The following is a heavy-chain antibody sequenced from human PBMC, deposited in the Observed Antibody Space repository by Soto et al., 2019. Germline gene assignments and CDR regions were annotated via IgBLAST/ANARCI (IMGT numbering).Heavy chain of an antibody. Sequence: PGGSLRLSCAASGFTFSSYAMSWVRQAPGKGLEWVSAISGSGGSTYYADSVKGRFIISRDNSKNTLYLQMNSLRAEDTAVYYCAKGPEIFGVVIIDYMDVWGKGTTVTVSS. CDR3: AKGPEIFGVVIIDYMDV. D-gene: IGHD3-3*01. V-gene: IGHV3-23*01. CDR2: ISGSGGST. J-gene: IGHJ6*03. CDR1: GFTFSSYA.